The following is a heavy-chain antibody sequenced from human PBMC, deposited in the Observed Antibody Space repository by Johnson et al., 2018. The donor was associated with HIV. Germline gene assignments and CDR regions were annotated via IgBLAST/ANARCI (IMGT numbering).Heavy chain of an antibody. V-gene: IGHV3-7*03. CDR3: AKGIEWELQNDAFDI. D-gene: IGHD1-26*01. J-gene: IGHJ3*02. Sequence: VQLVESGGGLVQPGGSLRLSCAASGFTFSSYWMSWVRQAPGKGLEWVANIKQDGSEKYYVDSVKGRFTISRDNAKNSLYLQMNSLRAEDTALYYCAKGIEWELQNDAFDIWGQGTMVTVSS. CDR1: GFTFSSYW. CDR2: IKQDGSEK.